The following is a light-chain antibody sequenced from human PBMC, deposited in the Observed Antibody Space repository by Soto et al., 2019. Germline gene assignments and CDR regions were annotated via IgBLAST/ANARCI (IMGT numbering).Light chain of an antibody. V-gene: IGKV1-5*03. CDR3: QHYNSYSEA. Sequence: DIQMTQSPSTLSGSVGDRVTITCRASQTISSWLAWYQQKPWKAPKLLIYKASTLKSGVPSRFSGSGSGTEFTLTISSLQPDDFETYYCQHYNSYSEAFGQGTKVDIX. CDR1: QTISSW. CDR2: KAS. J-gene: IGKJ1*01.